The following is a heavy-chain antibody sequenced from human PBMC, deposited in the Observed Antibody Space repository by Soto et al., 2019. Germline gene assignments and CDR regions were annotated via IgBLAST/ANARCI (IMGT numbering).Heavy chain of an antibody. D-gene: IGHD6-13*01. CDR3: ARDTGRASADL. V-gene: IGHV3-48*03. CDR2: ISHTDRLT. CDR1: GFTFSYYE. J-gene: IGHJ5*02. Sequence: ESGGDLVQPGGSLRLSCVGSGFTFSYYEMNWVRQAPGKGLERVAFISHTDRLTHYPDSVKGRFTIPRDNAKNSLYLHMTSLRVEDTAVYYCARDTGRASADLWGQGTLVTVSS.